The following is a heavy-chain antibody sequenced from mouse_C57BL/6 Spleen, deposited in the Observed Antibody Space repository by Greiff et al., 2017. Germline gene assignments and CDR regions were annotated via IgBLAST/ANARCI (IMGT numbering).Heavy chain of an antibody. CDR1: GYTFTSYW. CDR3: AISPFDV. CDR2: IHPSDSDT. V-gene: IGHV1-74*01. J-gene: IGHJ1*03. Sequence: QVQLKQSGAELVKPGASVKVSCKASGYTFTSYWMHWVKQRPGQGLEWIGRIHPSDSDTNYKQKFKGKATLTVDKSSSTAYMQLTIQTCEDSAVYYYAISPFDVWGTGTTVTVSS.